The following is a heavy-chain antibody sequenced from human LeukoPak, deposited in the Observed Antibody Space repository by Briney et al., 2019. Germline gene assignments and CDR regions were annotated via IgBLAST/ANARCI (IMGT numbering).Heavy chain of an antibody. Sequence: GGSLRLSCAASGFTFSTFAMIWVRQPPGKGLEWVSSIFPSGGEIHYADSVRGRFTISRDNSKSTLSLQMNSLRAEDTAIYYCTKAPIVSCSGAFCYPFDSWGQGTLVTVSS. CDR2: IFPSGGEI. CDR1: GFTFSTFA. J-gene: IGHJ4*02. D-gene: IGHD2-15*01. CDR3: TKAPIVSCSGAFCYPFDS. V-gene: IGHV3-23*01.